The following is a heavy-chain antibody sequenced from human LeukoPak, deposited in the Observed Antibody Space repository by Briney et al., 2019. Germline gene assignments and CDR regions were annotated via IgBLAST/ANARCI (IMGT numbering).Heavy chain of an antibody. J-gene: IGHJ6*02. CDR1: GYTFTGYY. D-gene: IGHD3-10*01. Sequence: ASVKVSCKASGYTFTGYYMHWVRQAPGQGLEWMGWINPNSGGTNYAQKFQGRVTMTRDTSISTAYMELSRLRSDDTAVYYCARDSGYYGSGSYYNEAPRYYYGMDVWGQGTTVTVSS. CDR2: INPNSGGT. V-gene: IGHV1-2*02. CDR3: ARDSGYYGSGSYYNEAPRYYYGMDV.